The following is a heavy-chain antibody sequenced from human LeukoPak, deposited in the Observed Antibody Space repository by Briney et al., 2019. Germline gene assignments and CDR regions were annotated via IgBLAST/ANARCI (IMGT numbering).Heavy chain of an antibody. D-gene: IGHD6-19*01. CDR2: INHSGST. Sequence: SETLSLTCAVYGGSFSGYSWTWIRQPPGKGLEWIGEINHSGSTNYNPSLKSRVTISLDTSKNQFSLKLSSVTAADTAVYYCARQKGLAVAGHYYFYYYMDVWGKGTTATVSS. CDR3: ARQKGLAVAGHYYFYYYMDV. CDR1: GGSFSGYS. V-gene: IGHV4-34*01. J-gene: IGHJ6*03.